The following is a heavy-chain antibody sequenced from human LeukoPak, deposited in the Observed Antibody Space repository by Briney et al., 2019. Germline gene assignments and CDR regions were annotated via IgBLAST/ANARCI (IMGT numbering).Heavy chain of an antibody. CDR2: INTNTGNP. V-gene: IGHV7-4-1*02. Sequence: ASVKVSCKASGYTFTSYATNWVRQAPGQGLEWMGWINTNTGNPTYAQGFTGRFVFSLDTSVSTVYLQISSLKAEDTAVYYCARDLYSSSWSIYYYYGMDVWGQGTTVTVSS. J-gene: IGHJ6*02. CDR1: GYTFTSYA. D-gene: IGHD6-13*01. CDR3: ARDLYSSSWSIYYYYGMDV.